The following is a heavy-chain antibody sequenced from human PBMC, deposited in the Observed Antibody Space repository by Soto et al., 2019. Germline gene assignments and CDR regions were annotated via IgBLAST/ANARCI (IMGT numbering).Heavy chain of an antibody. V-gene: IGHV4-59*01. J-gene: IGHJ3*02. CDR3: ASVHYYDISGPRASTDM. CDR2: IYHSGSA. CDR1: GGSISYYY. Sequence: PSETLSLTCSVSGGSISYYYWSWIRQPPGKGLEWIGYIYHSGSANYNPSLKSRVTISVDRSKNQFSLKLSSVTAADTAVYYCASVHYYDISGPRASTDMWGQGTMVNRLL. D-gene: IGHD3-22*01.